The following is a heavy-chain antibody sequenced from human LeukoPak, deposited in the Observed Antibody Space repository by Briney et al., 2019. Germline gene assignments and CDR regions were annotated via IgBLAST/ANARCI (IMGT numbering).Heavy chain of an antibody. CDR2: ISWNSGSI. CDR3: AKANYDSSSNDY. D-gene: IGHD3-22*01. V-gene: IGHV3-9*01. CDR1: GFTFDDYA. J-gene: IGHJ4*02. Sequence: GRSLRLSCAASGFTFDDYAMHWVRQAPGKGLEWVSGISWNSGSIGYADSVKGRFTISRDNAKNSLYLQMNSLRAEDTALYYCAKANYDSSSNDYWGQGTLVTVSS.